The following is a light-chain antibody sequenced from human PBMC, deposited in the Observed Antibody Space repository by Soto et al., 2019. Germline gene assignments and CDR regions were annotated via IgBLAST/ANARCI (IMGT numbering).Light chain of an antibody. J-gene: IGLJ1*01. Sequence: QSALTQPASVSGSPGQSITISCTGTSNDVGSYNLVSWYQQHPGKAPKLMIYEVSKRPSGVFNRFSGSKSGNTASLTISWLQAEDEADYYCCSYAGSSTLVFGTGTKVTVL. V-gene: IGLV2-23*02. CDR1: SNDVGSYNL. CDR3: CSYAGSSTLV. CDR2: EVS.